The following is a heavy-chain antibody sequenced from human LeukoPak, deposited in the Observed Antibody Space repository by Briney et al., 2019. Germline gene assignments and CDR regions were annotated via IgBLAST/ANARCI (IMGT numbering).Heavy chain of an antibody. D-gene: IGHD3-10*01. V-gene: IGHV4-59*01. Sequence: SETLSLTCTVSGGSISSYYWSWIRQPPGKGLEWIGYIYYSGSTNYNPSLKSRVTISVDTSKNQFSLKLSSVTAADTAVHYCATQWGPRGVRGVSFWFDPWGQGTLVTVSS. CDR2: IYYSGST. J-gene: IGHJ5*02. CDR3: ATQWGPRGVRGVSFWFDP. CDR1: GGSISSYY.